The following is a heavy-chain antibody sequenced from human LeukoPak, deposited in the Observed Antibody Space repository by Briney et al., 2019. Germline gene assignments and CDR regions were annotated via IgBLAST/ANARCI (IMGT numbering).Heavy chain of an antibody. CDR2: FDPEEGRT. J-gene: IGHJ1*01. V-gene: IGHV1-24*01. CDR1: GSNLREVS. D-gene: IGHD2-8*01. Sequence: ASVRVSCKIFGSNLREVSMNWVRQGPGKGLEWMGGFDPEEGRTLYAQKFQGRVTTTEDTSSDTAYMELSSLTSEDTAVYYCTLRGGMICVNGVCPEYFNHWGQGTLVSVPS. CDR3: TLRGGMICVNGVCPEYFNH.